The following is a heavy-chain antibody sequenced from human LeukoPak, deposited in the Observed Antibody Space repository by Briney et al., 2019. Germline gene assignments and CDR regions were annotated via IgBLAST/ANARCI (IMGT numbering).Heavy chain of an antibody. Sequence: SETLSLTCAVYGGSFSGYYWSWIRQPPGKGLEWIGEINHSGSTNYNPSLKSRVTISVDTSKNQFSLKLSSVTAADTAVYYCARGNSWSRYSYGRGVRYFDLWGRGTQVTVSS. CDR2: INHSGST. D-gene: IGHD5-18*01. J-gene: IGHJ2*01. CDR3: ARGNSWSRYSYGRGVRYFDL. CDR1: GGSFSGYY. V-gene: IGHV4-34*01.